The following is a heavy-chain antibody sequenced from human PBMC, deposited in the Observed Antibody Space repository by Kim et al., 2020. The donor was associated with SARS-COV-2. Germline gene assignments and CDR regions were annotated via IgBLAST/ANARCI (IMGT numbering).Heavy chain of an antibody. D-gene: IGHD5-12*01. V-gene: IGHV1-58*01. CDR2: IVVGSGNK. CDR1: GYTFTSYA. Sequence: SVKVSCKASGYTFTSYAVQWVRQARGQRLEWIGMIVVGSGNKNYPRKSQEKVTFTRDLSTTKANMGLSSLRFEDTAVFNGAAGKRAITCISGYEYG. J-gene: IGHJ6*01. CDR3: AAGKRAITCISGYEYG.